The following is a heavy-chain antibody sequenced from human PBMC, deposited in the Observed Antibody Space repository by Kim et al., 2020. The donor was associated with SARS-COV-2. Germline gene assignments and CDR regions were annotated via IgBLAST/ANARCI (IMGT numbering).Heavy chain of an antibody. J-gene: IGHJ4*02. V-gene: IGHV3-74*01. CDR2: INSDGSST. CDR3: ARGGGSETYYKGFDY. D-gene: IGHD3-10*01. CDR1: GFTFSSYW. Sequence: GGSLRLSCAASGFTFSSYWMHWVRQAPGKGLVWVSRINSDGSSTTYADSVKGRFTISRDNAKNTLYLQMNGLRAEETALYYCARGGGSETYYKGFDYWGQGTLVTVSS.